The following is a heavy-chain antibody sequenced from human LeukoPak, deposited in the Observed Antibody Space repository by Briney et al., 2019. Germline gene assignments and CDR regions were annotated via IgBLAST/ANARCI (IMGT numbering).Heavy chain of an antibody. V-gene: IGHV4-39*01. Sequence: SETLSLTCTVSVGSISSSSYYWGWIRQPPGKGLEWIGSIYYSGSTYYNPSLKSRVTISVDTSKNQFSLKLSSVTAADTAVYYCARQSGSYPIDYWGQGTLVTVSS. CDR1: VGSISSSSYY. CDR3: ARQSGSYPIDY. CDR2: IYYSGST. D-gene: IGHD1-26*01. J-gene: IGHJ4*02.